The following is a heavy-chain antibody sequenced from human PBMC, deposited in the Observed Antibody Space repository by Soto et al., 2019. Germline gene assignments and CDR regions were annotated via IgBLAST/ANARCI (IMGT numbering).Heavy chain of an antibody. CDR3: AKSQRVVLSFFDF. D-gene: IGHD3-3*01. V-gene: IGHV3-23*01. CDR2: ISGSGGST. CDR1: GFTFSSYA. J-gene: IGHJ4*02. Sequence: GGSLRLSCAASGFTFSSYAMRWVRQAPGKGLEWVSAISGSGGSTYYADSVKGRFTISRDNSKNTLYLQMNSLRAEDTAVYYCAKSQRVVLSFFDFWGQATLVTVS.